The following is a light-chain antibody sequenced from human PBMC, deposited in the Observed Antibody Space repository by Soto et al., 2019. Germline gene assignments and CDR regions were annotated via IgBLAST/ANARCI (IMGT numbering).Light chain of an antibody. CDR1: ISDVGGYNF. J-gene: IGLJ1*01. CDR2: EVT. CDR3: NSYTTSSTLV. V-gene: IGLV2-14*03. Sequence: QSVLAQPASLSGSPGQSITISCTGTISDVGGYNFVSWYQQHPGKAPKLIIYEVTSRPSGVSHRFSGSKSGNTASLTISGLQSEDEADYYCNSYTTSSTLVFGTGTKVTVL.